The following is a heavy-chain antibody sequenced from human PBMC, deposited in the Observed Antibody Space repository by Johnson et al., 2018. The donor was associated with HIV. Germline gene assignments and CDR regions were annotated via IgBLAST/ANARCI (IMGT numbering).Heavy chain of an antibody. V-gene: IGHV3-30*04. CDR1: GFTFSSYA. D-gene: IGHD1-1*01. J-gene: IGHJ3*02. Sequence: VESGGGVVQPGRSLRLSCAASGFTFSSYAMHWVRQAPGKGLVWVAVISYDGSNKYFADSVKGQFTISRDNSKNTLYLQMSSLRAEDTAVYYCARGGIIHDAFDIWGQGTMVTVSS. CDR3: ARGGIIHDAFDI. CDR2: ISYDGSNK.